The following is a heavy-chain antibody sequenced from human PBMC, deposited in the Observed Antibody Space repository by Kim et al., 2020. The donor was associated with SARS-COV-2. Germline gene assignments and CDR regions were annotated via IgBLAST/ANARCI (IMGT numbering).Heavy chain of an antibody. CDR1: GFTFSDSW. D-gene: IGHD3-10*01. CDR3: FRGGVDF. CDR2: INPDGTST. Sequence: GGSLTLSCAASGFTFSDSWMDWVRQTAGGGLLWVARINPDGTSTYYPDSVKGRFAIAKDNSKNTLYLQMNSLRTEDTGVYYCFRGGVDFWGQGTLVTVSS. V-gene: IGHV3-74*01. J-gene: IGHJ4*02.